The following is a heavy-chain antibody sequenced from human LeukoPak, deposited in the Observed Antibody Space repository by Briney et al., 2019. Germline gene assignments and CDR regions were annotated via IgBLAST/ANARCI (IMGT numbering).Heavy chain of an antibody. CDR3: ARRGLSVLSRFQH. CDR2: INHSGNT. J-gene: IGHJ1*01. CDR1: GGSFSDYY. V-gene: IGHV4-34*01. D-gene: IGHD3-16*01. Sequence: SETLSLTCAVYGGSFSDYYWSWIRQPPGKGLEGIGEINHSGNTNYNPSLKSRVTISVDTSKNQFSLNLSSVTAADTAVYYCARRGLSVLSRFQHWGRGTLVSASS.